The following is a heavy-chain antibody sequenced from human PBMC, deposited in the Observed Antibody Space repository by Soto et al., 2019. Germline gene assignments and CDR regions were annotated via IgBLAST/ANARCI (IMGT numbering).Heavy chain of an antibody. Sequence: QLQLQESGPGLVKPSETLSLTCTVSGGSISSSSYYWGWIRQPPGKGLEWIGSIYYSGSTYYNLSLKSRVTISVDTSKNQFSLKLSSVTAADTSVYFCARLPEYCSGDSCRIDYWGQGTLVTVSS. V-gene: IGHV4-39*01. J-gene: IGHJ4*02. CDR3: ARLPEYCSGDSCRIDY. D-gene: IGHD2-15*01. CDR2: IYYSGST. CDR1: GGSISSSSYY.